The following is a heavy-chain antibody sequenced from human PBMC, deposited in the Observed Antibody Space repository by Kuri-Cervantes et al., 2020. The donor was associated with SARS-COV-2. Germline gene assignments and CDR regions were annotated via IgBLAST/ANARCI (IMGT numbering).Heavy chain of an antibody. J-gene: IGHJ4*02. CDR3: ARDPRYSSSWLDY. Sequence: GGSLRLSCAASGFTFRSYAMSWVRQAPGKGLEWVSAISGSGGSTYYADSVKGRFTISRDHAKNSLYLQMNSLRAEDTAVYYCARDPRYSSSWLDYWGQGTLVTVSS. CDR2: ISGSGGST. V-gene: IGHV3-23*01. D-gene: IGHD6-6*01. CDR1: GFTFRSYA.